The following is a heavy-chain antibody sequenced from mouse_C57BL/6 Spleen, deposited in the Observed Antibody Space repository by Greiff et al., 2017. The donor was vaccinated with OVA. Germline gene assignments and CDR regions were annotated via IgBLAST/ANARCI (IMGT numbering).Heavy chain of an antibody. V-gene: IGHV5-4*01. J-gene: IGHJ3*01. D-gene: IGHD3-2*02. CDR3: ASDSSGYAWFAY. CDR1: GFTFSSYA. CDR2: ISDGGSYT. Sequence: EVQLVESGGGLVKPGGSLKLSCAASGFTFSSYAMSWVRQTPEKRLAWVATISDGGSYTYYPDNVKGRFTISRDNAKNNLYLQMSHLKSEDTAMYYCASDSSGYAWFAYWGQGTLVTVSA.